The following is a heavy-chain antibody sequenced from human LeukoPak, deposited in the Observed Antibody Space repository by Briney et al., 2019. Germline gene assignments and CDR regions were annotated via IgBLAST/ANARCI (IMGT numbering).Heavy chain of an antibody. CDR3: ARDYNNWYFDL. J-gene: IGHJ2*01. V-gene: IGHV4-4*07. Sequence: SETLFLTCDVSGDSISSYYWSWIWQPAGKGLEWLGRIYPSGSANYNPSLKSRGTMSVDTSKNQFSLRLSSVTAADTAVYFCARDYNNWYFDLWGRGTLVTVSS. CDR1: GDSISSYY. CDR2: IYPSGSA. D-gene: IGHD5-24*01.